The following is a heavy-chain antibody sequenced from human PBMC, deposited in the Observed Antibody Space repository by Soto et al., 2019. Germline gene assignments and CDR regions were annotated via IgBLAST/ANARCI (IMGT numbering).Heavy chain of an antibody. CDR3: ASVIILSSSSSGWFDP. D-gene: IGHD6-6*01. CDR2: IYHSGST. V-gene: IGHV4-4*02. CDR1: GGSISSSNW. Sequence: SETLSLTCAVSGGSISSSNWWSWVRQPPGKGLEWIGEIYHSGSTNYNPSLKSRVTISVDKSKNQFSLKLSSVTAADTAVYYCASVIILSSSSSGWFDPWGQGTLVTAPQ. J-gene: IGHJ5*02.